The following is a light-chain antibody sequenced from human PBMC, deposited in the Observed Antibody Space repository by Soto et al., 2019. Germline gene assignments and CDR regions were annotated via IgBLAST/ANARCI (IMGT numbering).Light chain of an antibody. CDR1: QDIGNN. CDR2: AAS. CDR3: QQSYSTLIT. V-gene: IGKV1-39*01. Sequence: DIQMTQSPSSLSASLGDRVTITCRASQDIGNNLGWYQQTPGKAPKRLIYAASSLQSGVPSRFSGSGSGTDFTLTISSLQPEDFATYYCQQSYSTLITFGQGTRLEIK. J-gene: IGKJ5*01.